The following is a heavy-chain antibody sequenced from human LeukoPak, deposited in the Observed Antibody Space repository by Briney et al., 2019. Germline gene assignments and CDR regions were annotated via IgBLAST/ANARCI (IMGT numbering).Heavy chain of an antibody. V-gene: IGHV4-39*01. J-gene: IGHJ4*02. Sequence: SETLSLTCTVSGGSMSSSSSYWGWIRQPPGKGLEWTGNIYYSGSTYYNPSLKSRVTISVDTSKNLFSLNLNSVTATDTAVYYCARLRRDGFSYYFDYWGQGTLATVSS. CDR2: IYYSGST. D-gene: IGHD5-24*01. CDR1: GGSMSSSSSY. CDR3: ARLRRDGFSYYFDY.